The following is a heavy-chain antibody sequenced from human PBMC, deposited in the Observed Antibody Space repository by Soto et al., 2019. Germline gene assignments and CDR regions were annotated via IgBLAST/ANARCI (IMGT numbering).Heavy chain of an antibody. CDR3: AKGSTGYSSSWYEGENWFDP. Sequence: QVQLVQSGAEVKKPGSSVKVSCKASGGTFSSYAISWVRQAPGQGLEWMGGIIPIFGTANYAQKFQGRVTITADESTSTAYMKLSSLRSEDTAVYYCAKGSTGYSSSWYEGENWFDPWGQGTLVTVSS. D-gene: IGHD6-13*01. V-gene: IGHV1-69*01. CDR2: IIPIFGTA. J-gene: IGHJ5*02. CDR1: GGTFSSYA.